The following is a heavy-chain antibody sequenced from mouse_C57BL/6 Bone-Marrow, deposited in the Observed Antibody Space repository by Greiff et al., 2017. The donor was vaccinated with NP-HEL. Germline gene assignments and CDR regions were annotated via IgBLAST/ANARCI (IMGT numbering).Heavy chain of an antibody. CDR2: IYPGSGST. CDR3: ARSITTVVVPYFDV. J-gene: IGHJ1*03. CDR1: GYTFTSYW. Sequence: QVQLKQPGAELVKPGASVKMSCKASGYTFTSYWITWVKQRPGQGLEWIGDIYPGSGSTNYNEKFKSKATLTVDTSSSTAYMQLSSLTSEDSAVYYCARSITTVVVPYFDVWGTGTTVTVSS. V-gene: IGHV1-55*01. D-gene: IGHD1-1*01.